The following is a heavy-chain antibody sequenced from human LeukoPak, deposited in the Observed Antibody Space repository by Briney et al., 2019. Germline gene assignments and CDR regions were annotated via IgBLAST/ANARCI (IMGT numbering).Heavy chain of an antibody. CDR2: IYPGDSDT. Sequence: GESLKISCKGSGYSFTSYWIGWVRQMPGKGLEWMGIIYPGDSDTRYSPSFQGQVTISADKSISTAYLQWSSLKASDTAVYYCARHEDSSSWYGLGYYYYYGMDVWGQGTTVTVSS. V-gene: IGHV5-51*01. CDR1: GYSFTSYW. CDR3: ARHEDSSSWYGLGYYYYYGMDV. D-gene: IGHD6-13*01. J-gene: IGHJ6*02.